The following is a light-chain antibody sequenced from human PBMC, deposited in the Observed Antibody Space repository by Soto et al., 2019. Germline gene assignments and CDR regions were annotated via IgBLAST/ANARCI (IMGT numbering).Light chain of an antibody. J-gene: IGKJ2*01. CDR2: GAS. Sequence: EIVLTQSPGTLSLSPGERATLSCRASQSVSSSYLAWYQQKPGQAPRLLIYGASSRATGIPDRFSGSGSGTDFTVTISRLEPEDFAVYYCQQYRNSLYTFGQGTKLEIK. CDR3: QQYRNSLYT. V-gene: IGKV3-20*01. CDR1: QSVSSSY.